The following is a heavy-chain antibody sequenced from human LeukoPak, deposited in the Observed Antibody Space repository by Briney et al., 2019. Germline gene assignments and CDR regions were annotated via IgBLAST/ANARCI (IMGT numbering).Heavy chain of an antibody. J-gene: IGHJ2*01. CDR1: GGSISSYY. V-gene: IGHV4-34*01. Sequence: SETLSLTCTVSGGSISSYYWSWIRQPPGKGLEWIGEINHSGSTNYNPSLKSRVTISVDTSKNQFSLKLSSVTAADTAVYYCARGYYYGSSGPNHYWYFDLWGRGTLVTVSS. D-gene: IGHD3-10*01. CDR3: ARGYYYGSSGPNHYWYFDL. CDR2: INHSGST.